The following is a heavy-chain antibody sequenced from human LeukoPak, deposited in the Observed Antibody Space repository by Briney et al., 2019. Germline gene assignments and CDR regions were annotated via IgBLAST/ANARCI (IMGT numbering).Heavy chain of an antibody. V-gene: IGHV3-74*01. J-gene: IGHJ5*02. CDR3: ARGSTTMTKWKGFDP. D-gene: IGHD3-22*01. CDR1: GFTFSSYW. Sequence: GGSLRLSCAASGFTFSSYWMHWVRQAPGKGLVWVSRINTDGSSTSYADSVKGRFTISRDNAKNTLYLRMNSLRAEDTAVYYCARGSTTMTKWKGFDPWGQGTLVTVSS. CDR2: INTDGSST.